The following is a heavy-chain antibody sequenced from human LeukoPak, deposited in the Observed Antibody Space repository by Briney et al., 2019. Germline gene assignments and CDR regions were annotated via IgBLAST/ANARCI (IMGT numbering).Heavy chain of an antibody. CDR2: INHSGST. CDR1: GGSFSGYY. V-gene: IGHV4-34*01. D-gene: IGHD3-10*01. CDR3: ARGSATEVRWFDP. Sequence: SETLSLTCAVYGGSFSGYYWSWIRQPPGEGLEWIGEINHSGSTNYNPSLKSRVTISVDTSKNQFSLKLSSVTAADTAVYYCARGSATEVRWFDPWGQGTLVTVSS. J-gene: IGHJ5*02.